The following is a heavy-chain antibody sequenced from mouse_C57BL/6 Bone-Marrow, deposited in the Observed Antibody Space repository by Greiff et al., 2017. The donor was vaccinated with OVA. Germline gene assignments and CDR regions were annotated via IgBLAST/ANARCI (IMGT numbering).Heavy chain of an antibody. V-gene: IGHV5-6*01. D-gene: IGHD1-1*01. Sequence: EVQRVESGGDLVKPGGSLKLSCAASGFTFSSYGMSWVRQTPDKRLEWVATISSGGSYTYYPDSVKGRFPISRDNAKNTLYLQMSSLKSEDTAMDYCARHGYGSSFDYWGQGTTLTVSS. CDR2: ISSGGSYT. CDR1: GFTFSSYG. J-gene: IGHJ2*01. CDR3: ARHGYGSSFDY.